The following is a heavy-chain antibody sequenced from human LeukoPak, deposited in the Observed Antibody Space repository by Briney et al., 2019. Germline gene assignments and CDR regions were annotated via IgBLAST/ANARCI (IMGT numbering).Heavy chain of an antibody. V-gene: IGHV3-33*01. D-gene: IGHD5-24*01. CDR2: IWYDGSNK. Sequence: GRSLRLSCAASGFTFSSYGMHCVRQAPGKGLEWVAVIWYDGSNKYYADSVKGRFTISRDNSKSTLYLQMNSLRAEDTAVYYCARMTCGGWLQIPRACPFDYWGQGTLVTVSS. J-gene: IGHJ4*02. CDR3: ARMTCGGWLQIPRACPFDY. CDR1: GFTFSSYG.